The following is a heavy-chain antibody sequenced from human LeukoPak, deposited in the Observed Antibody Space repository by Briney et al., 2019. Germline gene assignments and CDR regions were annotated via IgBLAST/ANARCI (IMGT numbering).Heavy chain of an antibody. CDR2: INHSGST. CDR3: ARFMPDIVVVPAIRDGFDY. J-gene: IGHJ4*02. D-gene: IGHD2-21*02. V-gene: IGHV4-34*01. CDR1: GGSFSGYY. Sequence: SETLSLTCAVYGGSFSGYYWSWIRQPPGKGLEWIGEINHSGSTNYNPSLKSRVTIPVDTSKNQFSLKLASVNAADTAVYYCARFMPDIVVVPAIRDGFDYWGQGTLVTVSS.